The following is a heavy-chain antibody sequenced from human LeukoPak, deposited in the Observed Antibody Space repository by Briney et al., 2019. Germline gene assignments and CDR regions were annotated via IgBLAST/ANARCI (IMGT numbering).Heavy chain of an antibody. CDR3: PREGGSSWNWFDP. D-gene: IGHD6-13*01. V-gene: IGHV3-30*04. Sequence: GGSLRLSCAASGFTFSSYAMHWVRQAPGKGLEWVAVISYDGSNKYYADSVKGRFTISRDNSKNTLYLQMNSLRAEDTAVYYCPREGGSSWNWFDPWGQGTLVTVSS. CDR2: ISYDGSNK. CDR1: GFTFSSYA. J-gene: IGHJ5*02.